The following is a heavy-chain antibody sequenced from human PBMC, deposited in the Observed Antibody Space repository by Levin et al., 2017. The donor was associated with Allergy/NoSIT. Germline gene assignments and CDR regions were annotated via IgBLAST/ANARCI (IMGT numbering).Heavy chain of an antibody. V-gene: IGHV3-7*04. J-gene: IGHJ4*02. CDR1: GCTLRSLW. CDR2: IKQDGSEK. Sequence: AGGSLRLXXKTAGCTLRSLWMTWGRQGPGKGLEWVANIKQDGSEKYYVDSVKGRFTISRDNARNSLYLQMNSLGAEDTAVYYCARGRGIDYWGQGALVIVSS. D-gene: IGHD3-10*01. CDR3: ARGRGIDY.